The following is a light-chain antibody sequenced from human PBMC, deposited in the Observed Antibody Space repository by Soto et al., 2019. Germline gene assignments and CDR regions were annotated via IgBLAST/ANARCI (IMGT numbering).Light chain of an antibody. CDR1: QSVTSS. CDR3: QQYNNWPIT. Sequence: EIVLTQSPGTLSLYPVESATLSCRASQSVTSSYIAWYQQKPGQAPRLLIYGASTRATGIPARFSGSGSGTEFTLTISSLQSEDFAVYYCQQYNNWPITFGQGTRLEIK. V-gene: IGKV3-15*01. CDR2: GAS. J-gene: IGKJ5*01.